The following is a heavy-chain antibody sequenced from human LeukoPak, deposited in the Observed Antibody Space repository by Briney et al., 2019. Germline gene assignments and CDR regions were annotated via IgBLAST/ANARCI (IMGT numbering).Heavy chain of an antibody. V-gene: IGHV1-24*01. D-gene: IGHD3-3*01. CDR1: GYTLTELS. CDR3: ATRAGGYYDFWSGSVGSMDV. Sequence: ASVKVSCKVSGYTLTELSIHWVRQAPGKGLEWMGGFDPEDGETIYAQKFQGRVTMTEDTSTDTAYMELSSLRSEDTAVYYCATRAGGYYDFWSGSVGSMDVWGKGTTVTVSS. J-gene: IGHJ6*03. CDR2: FDPEDGET.